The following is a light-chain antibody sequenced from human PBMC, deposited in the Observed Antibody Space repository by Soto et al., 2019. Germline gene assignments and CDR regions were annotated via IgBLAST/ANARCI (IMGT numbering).Light chain of an antibody. J-gene: IGLJ2*01. Sequence: QTVVTQEPSLTVSPGGTVTLTCASSTGAVTSGYYPSWFQQKPGQPPRALIYNTRNKHSWTPARFSGSLLGGKAALALSGAQPEDEADYYCLLYYGVAQLVFGGGTKLTVL. CDR2: NTR. CDR3: LLYYGVAQLV. CDR1: TGAVTSGYY. V-gene: IGLV7-43*01.